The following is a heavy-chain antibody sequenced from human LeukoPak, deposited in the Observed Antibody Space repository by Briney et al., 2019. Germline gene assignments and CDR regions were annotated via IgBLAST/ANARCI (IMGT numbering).Heavy chain of an antibody. Sequence: QAGGSLRLSCAASGFTFSNYWMIWVRQAPGKGLEWVSAISGSGGSTYYADSVKGRFTISRDNSKNTLYLQMNSLRAEDTAVYYCAKDGHYYDSSGYYPIWGQGTMVTVSS. CDR1: GFTFSNYW. CDR2: ISGSGGST. V-gene: IGHV3-23*01. CDR3: AKDGHYYDSSGYYPI. D-gene: IGHD3-22*01. J-gene: IGHJ3*02.